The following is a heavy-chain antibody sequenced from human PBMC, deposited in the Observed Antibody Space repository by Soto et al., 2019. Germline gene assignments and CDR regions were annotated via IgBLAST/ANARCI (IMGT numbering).Heavy chain of an antibody. CDR3: ARSRLVRKGGKAFDI. CDR2: IFSNDEK. J-gene: IGHJ3*02. Sequence: QVTLKESGPVLVKPTETLTLTCTVSGFSLTNATVGVSWIRQPPGKALEWLAHIFSNDEKSYNTSLKSRLTISKDTSKSQVVLTMTNMDPVDTATYYCARSRLVRKGGKAFDIWGQGTMVTVSS. V-gene: IGHV2-26*01. D-gene: IGHD6-19*01. CDR1: GFSLTNATVG.